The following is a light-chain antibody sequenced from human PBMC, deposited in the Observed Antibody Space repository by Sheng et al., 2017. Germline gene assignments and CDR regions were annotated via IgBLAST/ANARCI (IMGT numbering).Light chain of an antibody. CDR2: AAS. J-gene: IGKJ1*01. V-gene: IGKV1-27*01. Sequence: DIQMTQSPSSLSASVGDRVTITCRASQAISNYLAWYQQKPGKVPKVLIYAASTLLSGVPSRFSGSGSGTDFTLTISSLQPEDVATYYCQRYDTAPLTFGQGTKVEIK. CDR1: QAISNY. CDR3: QRYDTAPLT.